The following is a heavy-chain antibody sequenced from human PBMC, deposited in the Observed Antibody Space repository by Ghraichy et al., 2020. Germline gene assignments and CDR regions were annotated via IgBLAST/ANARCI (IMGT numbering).Heavy chain of an antibody. CDR2: INGGGTST. Sequence: GGSLRLSCAASGFTFSNYWMHWVRQAPGKGLVWVSRINGGGTSTNYADSVKGRFTISRDNAKNTLYLQMNSLRAEDTAVYYCAKVTVYNWFDYWGQGTLVIVSS. CDR1: GFTFSNYW. CDR3: AKVTVYNWFDY. D-gene: IGHD5/OR15-5a*01. V-gene: IGHV3-74*01. J-gene: IGHJ4*02.